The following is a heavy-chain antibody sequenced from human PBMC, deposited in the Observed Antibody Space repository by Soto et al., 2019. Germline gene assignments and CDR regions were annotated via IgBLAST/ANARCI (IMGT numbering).Heavy chain of an antibody. CDR3: ARVSAGGTRWFDS. CDR2: IYYRGTT. J-gene: IGHJ5*01. CDR1: GGSISTGVWY. V-gene: IGHV4-31*03. Sequence: QVQLQESGPGLVKPSQTLSLTCSVSGGSISTGVWYWSWVREHPGKGLEWIGDIYYRGTTSYNPSLASRVTISRDTSKNQGSLKVNSVPAADTAVYYCARVSAGGTRWFDSWGQGIRVTVSS. D-gene: IGHD6-13*01.